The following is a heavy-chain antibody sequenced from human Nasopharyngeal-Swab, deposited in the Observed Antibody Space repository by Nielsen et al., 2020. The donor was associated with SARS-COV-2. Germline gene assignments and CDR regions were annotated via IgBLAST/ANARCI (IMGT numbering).Heavy chain of an antibody. J-gene: IGHJ4*02. Sequence: SLNISCAASGFTFNHFGMHLVRQAPGKGLEWVAFISYEGSIRNSVDSVKGRFTVSRDSSKNTVYLQMNNLRPDDTAVYFCAKSMAYFQLSGTYNLDFWGQGTLVTVSS. V-gene: IGHV3-30*18. CDR3: AKSMAYFQLSGTYNLDF. CDR1: GFTFNHFG. CDR2: ISYEGSIR. D-gene: IGHD2-21*01.